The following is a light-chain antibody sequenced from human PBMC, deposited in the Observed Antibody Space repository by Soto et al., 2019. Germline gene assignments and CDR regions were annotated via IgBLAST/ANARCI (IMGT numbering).Light chain of an antibody. CDR3: QQYYSTPPVT. Sequence: DIVMTQSPDSLAVSLGERATINCKSSQSVLYSSNNKNYLAWYQQKPGQPPKLLIYWASTRESGVPDRFSGSGSGTDFTLNISSLQAEDVAVYYCQQYYSTPPVTFGGGTKVEI. CDR1: QSVLYSSNNKNY. CDR2: WAS. V-gene: IGKV4-1*01. J-gene: IGKJ4*01.